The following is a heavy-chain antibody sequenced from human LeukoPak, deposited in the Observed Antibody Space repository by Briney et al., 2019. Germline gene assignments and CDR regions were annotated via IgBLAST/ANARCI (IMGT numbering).Heavy chain of an antibody. J-gene: IGHJ4*02. CDR3: AVADILWVDIVVVPAGLTIFDY. CDR1: GYIFTSYY. D-gene: IGHD2-2*01. Sequence: GASVKVSCKASGYIFTSYYMQWVRQAPGQGLEWMGWINPNSGGTNYAQKFQGRVTMTRDTSISTAYMELSRLRSDDTAVYYCAVADILWVDIVVVPAGLTIFDYWGQGTLVTVSS. CDR2: INPNSGGT. V-gene: IGHV1-2*02.